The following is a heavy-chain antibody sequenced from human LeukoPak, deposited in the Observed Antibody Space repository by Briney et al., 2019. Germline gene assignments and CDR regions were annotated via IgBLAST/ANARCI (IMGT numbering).Heavy chain of an antibody. J-gene: IGHJ4*02. CDR1: GFTFSSYW. CDR2: IKQDGSEK. D-gene: IGHD3-22*01. V-gene: IGHV3-7*01. CDR3: ARGGGSSGYYVY. Sequence: PGGSLRLSCAASGFTFSSYWMSWVRQAPGKGLQWVANIKQDGSEKYYVDSVRGRFTISRDNAKNSLYLQMNSLTAEDTAVYYCARGGGSSGYYVYWGQATLVTVSS.